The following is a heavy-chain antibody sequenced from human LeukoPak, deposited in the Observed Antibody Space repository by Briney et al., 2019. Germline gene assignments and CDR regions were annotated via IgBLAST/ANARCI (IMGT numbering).Heavy chain of an antibody. CDR3: AKSQVAEQLVLGWFDP. CDR1: GFTFSSYA. J-gene: IGHJ5*02. Sequence: GGSLRLSCAASGFTFSSYAMSWVRQAPGKGLEWVAAISGSGGSTYYVDSVKGRFTISRDNSKNTLYLQMNSLRAEDTAVYYCAKSQVAEQLVLGWFDPWGQGTLVTVSS. V-gene: IGHV3-23*01. D-gene: IGHD6-13*01. CDR2: ISGSGGST.